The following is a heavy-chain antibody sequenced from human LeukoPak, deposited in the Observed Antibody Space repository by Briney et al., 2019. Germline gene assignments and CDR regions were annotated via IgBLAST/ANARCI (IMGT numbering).Heavy chain of an antibody. D-gene: IGHD1-1*01. Sequence: SQTLSLTCAVSGGSISSGGYSWSWIRQPPGKGLEWIGYIYHSGSTYYNPSLKSRVTISVDRSKNQFSLKLSSVTAADTAVYYCALSSTGTTYYGMDVWGQGTTVTVSS. CDR2: IYHSGST. V-gene: IGHV4-30-2*01. J-gene: IGHJ6*02. CDR3: ALSSTGTTYYGMDV. CDR1: GGSISSGGYS.